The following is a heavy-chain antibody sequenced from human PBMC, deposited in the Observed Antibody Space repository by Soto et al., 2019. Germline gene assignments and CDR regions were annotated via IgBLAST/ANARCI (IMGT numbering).Heavy chain of an antibody. J-gene: IGHJ4*02. D-gene: IGHD3-9*01. V-gene: IGHV4-31*03. CDR1: GGSISSGGYY. Sequence: SETLSLTCTVSGGSISSGGYYWSWIRQHPGKGLEWIGYIYYSGSTYYNPSLKSRVTISVDTSKNQFSLKLSSVTAADTAVYYCARAWYDILTGYQQFAYWGQGTLVTVSS. CDR2: IYYSGST. CDR3: ARAWYDILTGYQQFAY.